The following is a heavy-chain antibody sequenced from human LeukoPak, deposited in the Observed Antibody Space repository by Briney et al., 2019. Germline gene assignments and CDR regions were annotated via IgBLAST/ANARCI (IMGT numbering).Heavy chain of an antibody. Sequence: GASVKVSCKASGYTFTGYYMHWVRQAPGQGLEWMGWINPNSGGTNYAQKFQGRVTMTSDTSISTAYMELSSLRSDDTAVYYCARLAVAASKNWGQGTLVTVSS. D-gene: IGHD6-19*01. V-gene: IGHV1-2*02. CDR2: INPNSGGT. CDR3: ARLAVAASKN. CDR1: GYTFTGYY. J-gene: IGHJ4*02.